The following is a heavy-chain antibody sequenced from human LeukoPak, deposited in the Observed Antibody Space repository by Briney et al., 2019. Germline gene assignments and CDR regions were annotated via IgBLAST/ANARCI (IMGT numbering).Heavy chain of an antibody. Sequence: PSETLSLTCTVSGGSISSSSYYWGWIRQPPGKGLEWIGSIYYSGSTYYNPSLKSRVTISVDTSKNQFSLKLSSVTAADTAVYYCARDRYLYDSSGDDAFDIWGQGTMVTVSS. J-gene: IGHJ3*02. D-gene: IGHD3-22*01. V-gene: IGHV4-39*07. CDR2: IYYSGST. CDR3: ARDRYLYDSSGDDAFDI. CDR1: GGSISSSSYY.